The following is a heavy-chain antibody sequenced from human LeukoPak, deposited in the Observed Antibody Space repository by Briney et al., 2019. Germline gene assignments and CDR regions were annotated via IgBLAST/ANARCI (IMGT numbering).Heavy chain of an antibody. CDR1: GGTFSSYA. V-gene: IGHV1-69*05. Sequence: ASVKVSCKASGGTFSSYAISWVRQAPGQGLEWRGGIIPIFGTANYAQKFQGRVTITTDESTSTAYMELSSLRSEDTAVYYCARGYYYDSSGYLGFDYWGQGTLVTVSS. CDR3: ARGYYYDSSGYLGFDY. D-gene: IGHD3-22*01. CDR2: IIPIFGTA. J-gene: IGHJ4*02.